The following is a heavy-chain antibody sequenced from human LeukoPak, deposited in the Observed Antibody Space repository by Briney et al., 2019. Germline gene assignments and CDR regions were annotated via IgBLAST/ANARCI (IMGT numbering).Heavy chain of an antibody. J-gene: IGHJ6*03. CDR3: ARLQRWLREDYYYYMDV. Sequence: PSETLSLTCAVYGGSFSGYYWSWIRQPPGKGLEWIGEINHSGSTNYNPSLKSRVTISVDTSKNQFSLKLSSVTAADTAVYYCARLQRWLREDYYYYMDVWGKGTTVTISS. CDR2: INHSGST. V-gene: IGHV4-34*01. CDR1: GGSFSGYY. D-gene: IGHD5-12*01.